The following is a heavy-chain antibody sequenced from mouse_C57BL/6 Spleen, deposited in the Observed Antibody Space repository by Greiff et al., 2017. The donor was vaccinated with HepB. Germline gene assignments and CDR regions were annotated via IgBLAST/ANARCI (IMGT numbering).Heavy chain of an antibody. V-gene: IGHV1-15*01. J-gene: IGHJ2*01. D-gene: IGHD4-1*01. CDR1: GYTFTDYE. Sequence: QVHVKQSGAELVRPGASVTLSCKASGYTFTDYEIHWVKQTPVHGLEWIGAIDPETGGTAYNQKFKGKAILTADKSSSTAYMELRSLTSEDSAVYYCTRGSGTPFFDYWGQGTTLTVSS. CDR2: IDPETGGT. CDR3: TRGSGTPFFDY.